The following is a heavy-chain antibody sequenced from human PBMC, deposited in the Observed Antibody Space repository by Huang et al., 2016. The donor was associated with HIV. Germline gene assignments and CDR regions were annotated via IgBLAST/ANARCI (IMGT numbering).Heavy chain of an antibody. Sequence: EVQLVQSGAEVKKPGESLKISCKGSGYRFRSNWIGWVRQMPGKGLEWMGIIYPGDVDTRYSPSFQGQVTISADKSINTAYLQGSSLKAADTAMYYCARLIGSPSFYYGLDVWSQGTTVTVSS. CDR2: IYPGDVDT. V-gene: IGHV5-51*01. J-gene: IGHJ6*02. D-gene: IGHD3-10*01. CDR3: ARLIGSPSFYYGLDV. CDR1: GYRFRSNW.